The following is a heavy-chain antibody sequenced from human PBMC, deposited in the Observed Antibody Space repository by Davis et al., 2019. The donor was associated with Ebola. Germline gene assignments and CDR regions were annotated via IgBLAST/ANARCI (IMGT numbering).Heavy chain of an antibody. CDR2: INHSGST. J-gene: IGHJ4*02. Sequence: GSLRLSCAVYGGSFSGYYWSWIRQPPGKGLEWIGEINHSGSTTYNVSLKSRVTISVDTSKNQFSLKLSSVTAADTAVYYCARGALIPAAGTGKDFDYWGQGTLVTVSS. CDR1: GGSFSGYY. D-gene: IGHD6-13*01. V-gene: IGHV4-34*01. CDR3: ARGALIPAAGTGKDFDY.